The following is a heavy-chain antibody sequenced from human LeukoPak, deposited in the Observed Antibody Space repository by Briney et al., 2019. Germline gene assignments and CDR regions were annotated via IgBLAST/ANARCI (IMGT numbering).Heavy chain of an antibody. V-gene: IGHV4-39*01. D-gene: IGHD6-13*01. Sequence: SETLSLTCAVSGGSISSSSYYWGWIRQPPGKGLEWIGSTYYSGSTYYNPSLKSRVTISVDTSKNQFSLKLSSVTAADTAVYFCARRWAYYFDYWGLGTLATVSS. CDR3: ARRWAYYFDY. J-gene: IGHJ4*02. CDR2: TYYSGST. CDR1: GGSISSSSYY.